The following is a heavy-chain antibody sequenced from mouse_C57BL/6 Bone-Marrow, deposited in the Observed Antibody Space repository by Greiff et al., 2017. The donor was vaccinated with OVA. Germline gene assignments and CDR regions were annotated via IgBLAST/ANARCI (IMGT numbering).Heavy chain of an antibody. D-gene: IGHD2-3*01. CDR2: INPSNGGT. CDR3: ARSRSIYDGYFYY. J-gene: IGHJ4*01. CDR1: GYTFTSYW. V-gene: IGHV1-53*01. Sequence: VQLQQPGPELVKPGASVKLSCKASGYTFTSYWMHWVKQRPGQGLEWIGNINPSNGGTNYNEKFKSKATLTVDKSSSTAYMQLSSLTSEDSAVYYCARSRSIYDGYFYYWGQGTSVTVSS.